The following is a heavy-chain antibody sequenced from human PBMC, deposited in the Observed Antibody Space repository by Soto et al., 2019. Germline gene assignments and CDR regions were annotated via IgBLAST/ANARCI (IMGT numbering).Heavy chain of an antibody. V-gene: IGHV1-3*01. CDR3: AAAYSSSWYNWFDP. D-gene: IGHD6-13*01. CDR1: GYTFTSYA. CDR2: INAGNGNT. Sequence: EASVKVSCKASGYTFTSYAMHWVRQAPGQRLEWMGWINAGNGNTKYSQKFQGRVTITRDTSASTAYMELSSLRSEDTAVYYCAAAYSSSWYNWFDPWGQGTLVTVSS. J-gene: IGHJ5*02.